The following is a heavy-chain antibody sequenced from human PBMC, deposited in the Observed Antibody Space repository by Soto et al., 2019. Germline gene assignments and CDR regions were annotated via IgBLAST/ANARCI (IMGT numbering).Heavy chain of an antibody. CDR2: IYTSGST. J-gene: IGHJ6*02. V-gene: IGHV4-4*07. CDR1: GGSISSYY. CDR3: ASDGSRQWPVNYCYGMDI. Sequence: SETLSLTCTVSGGSISSYYWSWIRQPAGKGLEWIGRIYTSGSTNYNPSLKSRVTMSVDTSKNQFSLKLSSVTAADTAVYYCASDGSRQWPVNYCYGMDIWGQGTMVTVSS. D-gene: IGHD6-19*01.